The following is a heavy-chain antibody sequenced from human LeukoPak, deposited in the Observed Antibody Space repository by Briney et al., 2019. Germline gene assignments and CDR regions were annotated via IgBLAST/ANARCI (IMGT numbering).Heavy chain of an antibody. V-gene: IGHV3-21*01. CDR2: ISTSSSYI. CDR1: GFTFSSYG. D-gene: IGHD3-16*01. Sequence: GGSLRLSCAASGFTFSSYGMNWVRQAPGKVLEWVSSISTSSSYIYYAGSVKGRFTISRDNAKNSLFLQMNSLRAEDTAVYYCSRGGAFGNWFDPWGQGTLVTVSS. CDR3: SRGGAFGNWFDP. J-gene: IGHJ5*02.